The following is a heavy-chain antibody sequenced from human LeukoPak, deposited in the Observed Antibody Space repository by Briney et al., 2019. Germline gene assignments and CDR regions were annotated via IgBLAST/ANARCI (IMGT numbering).Heavy chain of an antibody. V-gene: IGHV4-30-4*01. CDR1: GGSISSGDYY. D-gene: IGHD1-26*01. CDR2: IYYSGST. Sequence: PSQTLSLTCTVSGGSISSGDYYWSWIRQPPGKGLEWIGYIYYSGSTYYNPSLKSRVTISVDTSKNQFSLKLSSVTAADTAVYYCASMSGSYYVHYFDYWGQGTLVTVSS. CDR3: ASMSGSYYVHYFDY. J-gene: IGHJ4*02.